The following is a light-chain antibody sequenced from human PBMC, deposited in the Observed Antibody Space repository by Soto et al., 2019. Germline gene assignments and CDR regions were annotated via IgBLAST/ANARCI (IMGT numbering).Light chain of an antibody. CDR2: AAS. J-gene: IGKJ4*01. Sequence: DIQLTQSPSSVSASVGDTVTITCRANQDISDYLAWFQQKPGQAPRSLIFAASRLQGGVPSKFSGRGSGTDFTLTITSLQPEDFATYYCHQYDTYPLTFGGGTKVQI. CDR1: QDISDY. V-gene: IGKV1-16*02. CDR3: HQYDTYPLT.